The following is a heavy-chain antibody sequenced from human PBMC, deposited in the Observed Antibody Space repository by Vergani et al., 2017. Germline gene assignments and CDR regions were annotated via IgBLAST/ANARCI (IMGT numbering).Heavy chain of an antibody. CDR2: IYAGDSDV. D-gene: IGHD3-3*01. CDR3: AKTHDFSSLYSSYNWFDP. V-gene: IGHV5-51*01. CDR1: GYSFTSYW. Sequence: EVQLVQSGAEVKKPGESLKISCKGSGYSFTSYWIGWVRQMPGKGLEWMGIIYAGDSDVRYSPSFQGQVTMSVDKSLSTAYLQWSSLKASDTATYYCAKTHDFSSLYSSYNWFDPWAREPRSPSP. J-gene: IGHJ5*02.